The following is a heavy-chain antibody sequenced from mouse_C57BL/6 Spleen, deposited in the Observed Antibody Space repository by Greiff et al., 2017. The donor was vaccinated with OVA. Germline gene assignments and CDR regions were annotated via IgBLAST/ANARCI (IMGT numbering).Heavy chain of an antibody. D-gene: IGHD4-1*02. V-gene: IGHV2-2*01. CDR1: GFSLTSYG. J-gene: IGHJ3*01. Sequence: VKLVESGPGLVQPSQSLSITCTVSGFSLTSYGVHWVRQSPGKGLEWLGVIWSGGSTDYNAAFISRLSISKDNSKSQVFFKMNSLQADDTAIYYCARPNWDGAWFAYWGQGTLVTVSA. CDR3: ARPNWDGAWFAY. CDR2: IWSGGST.